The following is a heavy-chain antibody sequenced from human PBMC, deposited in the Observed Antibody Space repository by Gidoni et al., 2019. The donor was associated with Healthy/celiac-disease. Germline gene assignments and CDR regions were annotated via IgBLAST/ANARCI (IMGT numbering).Heavy chain of an antibody. J-gene: IGHJ2*01. CDR1: GFPFSSYA. CDR2: ISGSGGST. CDR3: AKALTTVVTPSSDFDL. Sequence: EVQLVESGGGLVQPGGSLRLSCAASGFPFSSYAMSWVRQAPGKGLELVSAISGSGGSTYYADSVKGRFTISRDNSKNTLYLQMNSLRAEDTAVYYCAKALTTVVTPSSDFDLWGRGTLVTVSS. V-gene: IGHV3-23*04. D-gene: IGHD4-17*01.